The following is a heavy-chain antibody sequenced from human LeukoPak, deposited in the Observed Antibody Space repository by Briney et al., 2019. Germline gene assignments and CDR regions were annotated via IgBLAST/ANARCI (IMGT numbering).Heavy chain of an antibody. Sequence: GGSLRLSCAASGFTFSSFAMNWVRQAPGKGLEWVSAVSGPSGITYYSDSVTGRFTISRDNSKNTLYLQMNSLRAEDTAVYYCAILSAVAADYWGQGTLVTVSS. CDR3: AILSAVAADY. D-gene: IGHD6-19*01. CDR2: VSGPSGIT. V-gene: IGHV3-23*01. CDR1: GFTFSSFA. J-gene: IGHJ4*02.